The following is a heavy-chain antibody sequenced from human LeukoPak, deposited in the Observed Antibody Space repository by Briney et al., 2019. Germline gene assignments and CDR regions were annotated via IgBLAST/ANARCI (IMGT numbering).Heavy chain of an antibody. CDR3: AKATHYYDSSGYNGVFDY. V-gene: IGHV3-23*01. D-gene: IGHD3-22*01. Sequence: GGSLRLSCAASGFTITAYALSWVRQAPGKGLEWVAAITGTADNTHYADSVQGRFTNSRDNSENTLFLQMNSLRAEDAAVYYCAKATHYYDSSGYNGVFDYWGQGTLVTLSS. CDR1: GFTITAYA. J-gene: IGHJ4*02. CDR2: ITGTADNT.